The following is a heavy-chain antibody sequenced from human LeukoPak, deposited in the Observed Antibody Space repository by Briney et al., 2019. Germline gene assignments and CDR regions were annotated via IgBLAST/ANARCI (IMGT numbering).Heavy chain of an antibody. CDR1: GGSISSHY. Sequence: SETLSLTCTVSGGSISSHYWSWIRQPPGKGLEWIEYIYYSGSTNYNPSLKSRVTISVDTSKNQFSLKLSSVTAADTAVYYCARWNRQQPRSYYFDYWGQGTLVTVSS. CDR2: IYYSGST. V-gene: IGHV4-59*11. J-gene: IGHJ4*02. D-gene: IGHD6-13*01. CDR3: ARWNRQQPRSYYFDY.